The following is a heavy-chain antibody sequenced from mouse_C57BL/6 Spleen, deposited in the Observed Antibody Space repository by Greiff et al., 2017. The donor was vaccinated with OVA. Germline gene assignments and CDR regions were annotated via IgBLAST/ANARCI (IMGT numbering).Heavy chain of an antibody. J-gene: IGHJ1*03. V-gene: IGHV1-15*01. CDR1: GYTFTDYE. CDR2: IDPETGGT. D-gene: IGHD1-1*01. CDR3: TDYGSSSRRYFDV. Sequence: VQLVESGAELVRPGASVTLSCKASGYTFTDYEMHWVKQTPVHGLEWIGAIDPETGGTAYNQKFKGKAILTADKSSSTAYMGLRSLTSEDSAVYYCTDYGSSSRRYFDVWGTGTTVTVAS.